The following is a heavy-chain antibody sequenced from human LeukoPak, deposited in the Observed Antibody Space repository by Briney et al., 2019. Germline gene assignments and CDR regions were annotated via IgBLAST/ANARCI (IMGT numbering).Heavy chain of an antibody. D-gene: IGHD3-22*01. CDR2: IIPIFGTA. V-gene: IGHV1-69*05. J-gene: IGHJ3*02. CDR1: GGTFSSYA. CDR3: ARDYYYDSSGFDAFDI. Sequence: ASVKVSCKAPGGTFSSYAISWVRQAPGQGLEWMGGIIPIFGTANYAQKFQGRVTITTDESTSTAYMELSSLRSEDTAVYYCARDYYYDSSGFDAFDIWGQRTMVTVSS.